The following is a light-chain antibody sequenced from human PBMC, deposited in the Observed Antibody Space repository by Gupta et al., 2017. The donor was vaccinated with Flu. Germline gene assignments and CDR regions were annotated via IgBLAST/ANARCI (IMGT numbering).Light chain of an antibody. J-gene: IGKJ2*01. CDR1: QSISSW. Sequence: DIQMTQSPSTLSASVGDRVTITCRASQSISSWLAWYQQKPGKAPKLLIYKASSLDSGVPSRFSGSGSGTEFTLTISSLQPDDFATYYCQQDYGWPYTFGQGTKLEIK. CDR3: QQDYGWPYT. CDR2: KAS. V-gene: IGKV1-5*03.